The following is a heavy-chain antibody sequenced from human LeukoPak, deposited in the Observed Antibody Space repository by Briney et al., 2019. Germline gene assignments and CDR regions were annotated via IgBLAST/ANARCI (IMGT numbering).Heavy chain of an antibody. Sequence: ASVKVSCKASGGTFSNYAINWVRQAPGQGLEWMGGMNPNSGNTGYAQKFQGRVTMTRNTSISTAYMELSSLRSEDTAVYYCARKIPTIRYGLDVWGQGTTITVSS. D-gene: IGHD2-21*01. J-gene: IGHJ6*02. V-gene: IGHV1-8*02. CDR1: GGTFSNYA. CDR3: ARKIPTIRYGLDV. CDR2: MNPNSGNT.